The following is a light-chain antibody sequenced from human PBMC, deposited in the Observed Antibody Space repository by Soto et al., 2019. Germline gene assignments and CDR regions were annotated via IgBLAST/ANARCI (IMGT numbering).Light chain of an antibody. V-gene: IGKV1-39*01. Sequence: DIQMTQSPSSLSASVGARVTITCRDSQHIIFYLNWYQQKPGEAAKLLIYAASNLQSGVPSRFSGSGAGTDFTLTISSLQPEDFATYFCQQSYTTPVYSFGQGTKVDIK. J-gene: IGKJ2*01. CDR2: AAS. CDR3: QQSYTTPVYS. CDR1: QHIIFY.